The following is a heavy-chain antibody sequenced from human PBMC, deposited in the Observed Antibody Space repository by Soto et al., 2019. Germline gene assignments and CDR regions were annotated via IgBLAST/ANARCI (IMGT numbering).Heavy chain of an antibody. CDR1: GGSISSSSYY. Sequence: SDTLSLTCTVSGGSISSSSYYWGWIRQPPGKGLEWIGEINHSGSTNYNPSLKSRVTISVDTSKNQFSLKLSSVTAADTAVYYCARVWGGAFDIWGQGTMVTV. CDR2: INHSGST. J-gene: IGHJ3*02. D-gene: IGHD3-10*01. CDR3: ARVWGGAFDI. V-gene: IGHV4-39*07.